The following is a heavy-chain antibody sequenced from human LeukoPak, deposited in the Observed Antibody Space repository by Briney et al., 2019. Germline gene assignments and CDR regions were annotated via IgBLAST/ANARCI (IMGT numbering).Heavy chain of an antibody. CDR1: GSTFSSYA. V-gene: IGHV1-69*05. J-gene: IGHJ4*02. CDR2: IIPIFGTA. Sequence: GSSVKVSCKASGSTFSSYAISWVRQAPGQGLEWMGGIIPIFGTANYAQKFQGRVTITTDESTSTAYMELSSLRSEDTAVYYCARNYGDYVYYFDYWGQGTLVTVSS. CDR3: ARNYGDYVYYFDY. D-gene: IGHD4-17*01.